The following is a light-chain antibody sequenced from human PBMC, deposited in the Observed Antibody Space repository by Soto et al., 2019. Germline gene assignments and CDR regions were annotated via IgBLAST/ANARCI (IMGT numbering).Light chain of an antibody. CDR3: QQYNTYPWT. V-gene: IGKV1-5*03. J-gene: IGKJ1*01. CDR2: KAS. Sequence: DIQMTQSPSTLSASVGDRVTITCRASQSISSWLAWYQQKPGKAPKLLIYKASSLESGVPSRFSGSGSGTEFTLTISSLQPDDFATYYCQQYNTYPWTVGQGTKV. CDR1: QSISSW.